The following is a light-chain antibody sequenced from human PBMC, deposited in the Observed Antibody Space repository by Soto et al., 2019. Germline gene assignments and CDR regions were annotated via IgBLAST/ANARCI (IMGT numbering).Light chain of an antibody. CDR2: DVS. CDR3: EQYGRPPT. V-gene: IGKV3-20*01. CDR1: QSVSSNY. Sequence: EIVLTQSPGTLSLSPGERATLSCRSSQSVSSNYLAWYQQKPDQAPRLVIYDVSGRATGIPDRFSGSGSGTDFTLTISGLEPEDFAVYFCEQYGRPPTFGHGTKVEIK. J-gene: IGKJ1*01.